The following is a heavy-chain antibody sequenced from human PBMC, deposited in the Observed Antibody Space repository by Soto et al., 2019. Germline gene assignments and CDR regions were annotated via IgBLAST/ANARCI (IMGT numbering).Heavy chain of an antibody. CDR1: GFTFSSYA. V-gene: IGHV3-23*01. CDR3: AKDQGGYDFWSGYLLMDV. CDR2: ISGSGGST. J-gene: IGHJ6*04. D-gene: IGHD3-3*01. Sequence: GGSLRLSCAASGFTFSSYAMSWVRQAPGKGLEWVSAISGSGGSTYYAESVKGRFTISRDNSKNTLKQQMKSLRAEDKAVYYCAKDQGGYDFWSGYLLMDVWGKGTTVTVSS.